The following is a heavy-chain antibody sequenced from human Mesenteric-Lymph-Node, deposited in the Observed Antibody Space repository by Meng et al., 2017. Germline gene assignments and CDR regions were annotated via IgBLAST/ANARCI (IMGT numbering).Heavy chain of an antibody. J-gene: IGHJ4*02. CDR2: IIPILGIA. D-gene: IGHD5-24*01. CDR1: GGTFSSYT. CDR3: ARDEGGWLTAPDC. Sequence: QVRVVQAGGEVKKAGSSVKVSCKASGGTFSSYTISWVRQAPGQGLEWMGRIIPILGIANYAQKFQGRVTITADKSTSTAYMELSSLRSEDTAVYYCARDEGGWLTAPDCWGQGTLVTVSS. V-gene: IGHV1-69*08.